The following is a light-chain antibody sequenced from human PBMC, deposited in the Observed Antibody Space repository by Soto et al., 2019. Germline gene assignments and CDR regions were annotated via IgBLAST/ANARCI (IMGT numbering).Light chain of an antibody. CDR1: SSDVGGYNY. CDR3: SSYTSSRTLV. J-gene: IGLJ1*01. Sequence: QSALTQPASVSGSPGQSITISCTGTSSDVGGYNYVSWYQQHPGKAPKLMIYDVSNRPSGVSNRFSGSKSGNTASLTISGIQAEDEADYYRSSYTSSRTLVFGTGTKLTVL. V-gene: IGLV2-14*01. CDR2: DVS.